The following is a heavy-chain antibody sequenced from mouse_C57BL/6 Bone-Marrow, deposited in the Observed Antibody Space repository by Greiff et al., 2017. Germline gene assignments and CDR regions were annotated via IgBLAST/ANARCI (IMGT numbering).Heavy chain of an antibody. D-gene: IGHD2-12*01. CDR3: SYTWFAY. CDR2: IDPENGDT. J-gene: IGHJ3*01. Sequence: VQLQQSGAELVRPGASVKLSCTASGFNIKDDYMHWVKQRPEQGLEWIGWIDPENGDTEYASKFQGKATITAATSSNTAYLQLSSLTSEDTAVYYCSYTWFAYWGQGTLVTVSA. V-gene: IGHV14-4*01. CDR1: GFNIKDDY.